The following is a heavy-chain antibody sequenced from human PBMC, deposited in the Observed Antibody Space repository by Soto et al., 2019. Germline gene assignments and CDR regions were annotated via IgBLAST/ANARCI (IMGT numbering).Heavy chain of an antibody. J-gene: IGHJ6*03. CDR3: ARSGKDSSSSDHYAHRGAYYYYMDV. CDR1: GGSFSGYY. CDR2: INHSGST. V-gene: IGHV4-34*01. D-gene: IGHD6-6*01. Sequence: SSETLSLTCAVYGGSFSGYYWSWIRQPPGKGLEWIGEINHSGSTNYNPSLKSRVTISVDTSKNQFSLKLSSVTAADTAVYYCARSGKDSSSSDHYAHRGAYYYYMDVWGKGTTVTVS.